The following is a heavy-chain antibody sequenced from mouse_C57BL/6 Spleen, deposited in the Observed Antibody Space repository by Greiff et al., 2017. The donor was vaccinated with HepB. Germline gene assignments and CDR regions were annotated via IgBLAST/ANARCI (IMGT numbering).Heavy chain of an antibody. V-gene: IGHV1-42*01. CDR3: ARDYYGSSSSFDV. J-gene: IGHJ1*03. CDR2: INPSTGGT. CDR1: GYSFTGYY. D-gene: IGHD1-1*01. Sequence: EVQLQQSGPELVKPGASVKISCKASGYSFTGYYMNWVKQSPEKSLEWIGEINPSTGGTTYNQKFKAKATLTVDKSSSTAYMQLKSLTSEDSAVYYCARDYYGSSSSFDVWGTGTTVTVSS.